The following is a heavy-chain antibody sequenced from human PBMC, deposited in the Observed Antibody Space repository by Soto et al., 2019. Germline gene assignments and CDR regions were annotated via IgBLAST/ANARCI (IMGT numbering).Heavy chain of an antibody. V-gene: IGHV4-31*03. D-gene: IGHD3-22*01. CDR1: GGSISSGGYY. Sequence: SETLSLTCTVSGGSISSGGYYWSWIRQHPGKGLEWIGYIYYSGSTYYNPSLKSRVTISVDTSKNQSSLKLSSVTAADTAVYYCARGHYYDSSGFMFWGQGTLVTVSS. CDR3: ARGHYYDSSGFMF. CDR2: IYYSGST. J-gene: IGHJ4*02.